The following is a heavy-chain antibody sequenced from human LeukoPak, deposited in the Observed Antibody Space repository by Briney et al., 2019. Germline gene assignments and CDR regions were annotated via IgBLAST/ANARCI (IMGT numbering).Heavy chain of an antibody. CDR3: ARRGVTTYAFDI. V-gene: IGHV5-51*01. J-gene: IGHJ3*02. CDR2: IYPGDSDT. D-gene: IGHD4-17*01. Sequence: GESLKISCKGSGYSFTIYWSGWVRQMPGKGLECMGIIYPGDSDTRYSPSFQCQVTISADKSIRTAYLQWSSLKASDTAMYYCARRGVTTYAFDIWGQGTMVTVSS. CDR1: GYSFTIYW.